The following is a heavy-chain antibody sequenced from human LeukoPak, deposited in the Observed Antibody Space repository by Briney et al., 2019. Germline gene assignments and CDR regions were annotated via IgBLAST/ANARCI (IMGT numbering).Heavy chain of an antibody. D-gene: IGHD2-21*02. J-gene: IGHJ4*02. V-gene: IGHV1-24*01. Sequence: GASVKVSCKVSGYTLTELSMHWVRQAPGKGLEWMGGFDSEDGETIYAQKFQGRVTMTEDTSTDTAYMELSSLRSEDTAVYYRATDPGVVTAMWGQGTLVTVSS. CDR2: FDSEDGET. CDR3: ATDPGVVTAM. CDR1: GYTLTELS.